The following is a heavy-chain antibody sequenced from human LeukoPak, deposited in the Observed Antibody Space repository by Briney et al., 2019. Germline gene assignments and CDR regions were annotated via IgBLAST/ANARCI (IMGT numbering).Heavy chain of an antibody. CDR3: ARSAERRLPDY. CDR1: GFTFSSYD. CDR2: IGTAGDT. D-gene: IGHD5-12*01. J-gene: IGHJ4*02. V-gene: IGHV3-13*01. Sequence: GGSLRLSCAASGFTFSSYDMHWVRQATGKGLEWVSAIGTAGDTYYPGSVKGRFTISRENAKNSLYLQMNSLRAGDTAVYYCARSAERRLPDYWGQGTLVTVSS.